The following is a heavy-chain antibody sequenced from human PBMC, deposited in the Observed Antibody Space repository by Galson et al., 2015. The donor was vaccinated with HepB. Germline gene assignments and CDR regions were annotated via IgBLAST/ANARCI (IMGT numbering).Heavy chain of an antibody. CDR3: ARDAPGGETIYDY. J-gene: IGHJ4*02. Sequence: CAISGDSVSSDSAAWNWIRQSPSRGLEWLGRTYYRSNWYYDYAASVKSRIIINADTSRNQFFLQLNSVSPEDTAVYYCARDAPGGETIYDYWGQGTLVTVSS. V-gene: IGHV6-1*01. D-gene: IGHD4-23*01. CDR2: TYYRSNWYY. CDR1: GDSVSSDSAA.